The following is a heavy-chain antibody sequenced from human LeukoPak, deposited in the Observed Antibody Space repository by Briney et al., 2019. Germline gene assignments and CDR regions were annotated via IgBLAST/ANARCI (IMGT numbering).Heavy chain of an antibody. J-gene: IGHJ4*02. CDR3: ARDMDNSWYRVGDY. V-gene: IGHV3-11*04. Sequence: PGGSLRLSCAASGFIFSDFYMSWIRQAPGKGLEWISYIGGRDGVTYYADSVRGRFTISRDNAKNSLYLQMNSLRAEDTATYYCARDMDNSWYRVGDYWGQGTLVTVSS. CDR2: IGGRDGVT. D-gene: IGHD6-13*01. CDR1: GFIFSDFY.